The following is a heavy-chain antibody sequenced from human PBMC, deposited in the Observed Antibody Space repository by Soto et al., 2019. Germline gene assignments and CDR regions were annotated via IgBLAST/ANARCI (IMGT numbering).Heavy chain of an antibody. V-gene: IGHV4-31*03. CDR3: ARTKCSGGSCYSWSLDY. CDR2: RYYSEST. Sequence: PSQTLSLTCTVSGGPITTGGYYWSWIRQHPGKGLEWIGHRYYSESTYYNPSLKSRVSISLDTSKNQFSLKLSFVTAADPAMYYCARTKCSGGSCYSWSLDYWGQGTPVTVSS. D-gene: IGHD2-15*01. J-gene: IGHJ4*02. CDR1: GGPITTGGYY.